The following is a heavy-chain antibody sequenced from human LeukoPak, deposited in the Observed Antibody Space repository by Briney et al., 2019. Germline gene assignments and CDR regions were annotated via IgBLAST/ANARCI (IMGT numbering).Heavy chain of an antibody. Sequence: PSETLSLTCAVYGGSFSGYYWSWIRQPPGKGLEWIGEINHSGSTNYNPSLKSRVTISVDTSKNQFSLKLSSVTAADTAVYYCARGRLGYCSGGSCFPFDYWGQGTLVTVSS. CDR1: GGSFSGYY. D-gene: IGHD2-15*01. CDR3: ARGRLGYCSGGSCFPFDY. CDR2: INHSGST. V-gene: IGHV4-34*01. J-gene: IGHJ4*02.